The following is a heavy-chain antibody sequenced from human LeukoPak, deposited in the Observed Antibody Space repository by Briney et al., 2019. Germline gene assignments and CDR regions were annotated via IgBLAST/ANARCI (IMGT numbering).Heavy chain of an antibody. CDR2: ISGSGGST. V-gene: IGHV3-23*01. J-gene: IGHJ4*02. CDR1: GFTFSSYA. D-gene: IGHD1-26*01. CDR3: TTDRSSGVGASDY. Sequence: GGSLRLSCAASGFTFSSYAMSWVRQAPGKGLEWVSAISGSGGSTYYADSVKGRFTISRDNSKNTLYLQMNSLRTEDTALYYCTTDRSSGVGASDYWGQGSLVTVSS.